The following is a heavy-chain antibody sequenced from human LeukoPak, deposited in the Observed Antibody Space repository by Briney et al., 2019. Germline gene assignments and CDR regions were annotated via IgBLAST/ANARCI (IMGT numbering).Heavy chain of an antibody. CDR1: GFTFNNYA. CDR2: ISGSGGST. CDR3: GKDSEMTMVRGALIP. Sequence: QPGGSLRLSCAASGFTFNNYAMNWVRQAPGKGLEWVSGISGSGGSTYYADSVKGRFTISRDNPKNMLYLQMNSLRAEDTAVYYCGKDSEMTMVRGALIPWGQGTLVTVSS. J-gene: IGHJ5*02. D-gene: IGHD3-10*01. V-gene: IGHV3-23*01.